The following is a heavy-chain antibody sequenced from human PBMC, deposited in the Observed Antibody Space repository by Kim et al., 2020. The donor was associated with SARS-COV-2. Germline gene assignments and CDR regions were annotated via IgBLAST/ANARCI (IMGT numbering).Heavy chain of an antibody. J-gene: IGHJ6*02. V-gene: IGHV1-3*01. CDR3: VRSGGNSGNYYYSGMDV. CDR2: INAGTGDT. D-gene: IGHD3-10*01. Sequence: ASVKVSCKASGHTFRSHSLHWLRQAPGQRLEWMGWINAGTGDTKYSQTFQGRVTITRDTSATTAYMELNSLRYEDTAVYYCVRSGGNSGNYYYSGMDVWGQGTAVTVSS. CDR1: GHTFRSHS.